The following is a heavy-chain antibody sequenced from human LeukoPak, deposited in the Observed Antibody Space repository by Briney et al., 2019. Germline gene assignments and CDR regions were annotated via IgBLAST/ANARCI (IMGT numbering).Heavy chain of an antibody. J-gene: IGHJ4*02. D-gene: IGHD3-10*01. CDR3: ARDSGRTYYYGSGSYTLDY. CDR1: GGSNSSYY. CDR2: IYTSGST. Sequence: SETLSLTCTVSGGSNSSYYWSWIRQPAGKGLEWIGRIYTSGSTNYNPSLKSRVTVSVDTSKNQFSLKLSSVTAADTAVYYCARDSGRTYYYGSGSYTLDYWGQGTLVTVSS. V-gene: IGHV4-4*07.